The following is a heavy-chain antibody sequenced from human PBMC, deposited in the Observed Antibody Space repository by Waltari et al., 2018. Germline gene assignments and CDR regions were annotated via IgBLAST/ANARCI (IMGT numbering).Heavy chain of an antibody. CDR1: GGSISSGSYY. V-gene: IGHV4-61*09. Sequence: QVQLQESGPGLVKPSQTLSLTCTVSGGSISSGSYYWSWIRQPAGKGLEWIGYIYTSGSTNYNPSLKSRVTISVDTSKNQFSLKLSSVTAADTAVYYCARSVRGYYFDYWGQGTLVTVSS. D-gene: IGHD3-10*02. J-gene: IGHJ4*02. CDR3: ARSVRGYYFDY. CDR2: IYTSGST.